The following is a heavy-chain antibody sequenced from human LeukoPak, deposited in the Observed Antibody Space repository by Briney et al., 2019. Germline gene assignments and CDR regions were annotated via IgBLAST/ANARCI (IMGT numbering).Heavy chain of an antibody. CDR1: GYTFTGYH. Sequence: ASVKVSCKASGYTFTGYHMHWVRQAPGQGLEWMGWINPNSGGTNYAQKFQGRVTMTRGTSISTACMELSRLRSDDTAVYYCALMDSKQSDYWGQGTLVTVSS. CDR3: ALMDSKQSDY. D-gene: IGHD4-4*01. J-gene: IGHJ4*02. V-gene: IGHV1-2*02. CDR2: INPNSGGT.